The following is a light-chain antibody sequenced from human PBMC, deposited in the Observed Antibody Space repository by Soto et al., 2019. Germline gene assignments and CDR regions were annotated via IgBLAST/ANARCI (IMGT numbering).Light chain of an antibody. V-gene: IGKV1-39*01. CDR3: QQSYTTPWT. CDR2: ATS. Sequence: DIQMTQSPSTPPASGGERVTISCRASQSISSYLNWFQQKPGKAPKVLIYATSGLQSGVPSRFSGSGSGTDFTLTISSLQPEDFTTYYCQQSYTTPWTFGQGTKVDI. CDR1: QSISSY. J-gene: IGKJ1*01.